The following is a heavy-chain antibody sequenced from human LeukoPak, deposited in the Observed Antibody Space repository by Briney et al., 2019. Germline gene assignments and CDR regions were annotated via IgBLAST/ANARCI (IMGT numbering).Heavy chain of an antibody. V-gene: IGHV4-59*01. CDR1: GGSISSYY. D-gene: IGHD3-3*01. Sequence: SETLSLTCTVSGGSISSYYWSWIRQPPGKGLDWIGYIYYSGSATYNPSLKSRVTISVDTSKNQYSLKLNSVTAADTAVYYCARVMEGDYGAMDVWGQGTTVTVSS. J-gene: IGHJ6*02. CDR2: IYYSGSA. CDR3: ARVMEGDYGAMDV.